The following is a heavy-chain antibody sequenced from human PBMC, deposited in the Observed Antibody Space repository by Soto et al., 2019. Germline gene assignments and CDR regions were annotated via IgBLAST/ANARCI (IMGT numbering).Heavy chain of an antibody. J-gene: IGHJ4*02. CDR3: ARVSAVSAEYYFDY. CDR1: GASVTSTGYY. D-gene: IGHD6-19*01. Sequence: QVQLRESGPGLMRPSQTLSLTCTVSGASVTSTGYYWTWIRQSPGKGLEWLSYILHNGNADYSPSLETRLSISLDSTKNQFSLKVNSVSAADTAIYFCARVSAVSAEYYFDYWGQGALVTVSS. V-gene: IGHV4-30-4*01. CDR2: ILHNGNA.